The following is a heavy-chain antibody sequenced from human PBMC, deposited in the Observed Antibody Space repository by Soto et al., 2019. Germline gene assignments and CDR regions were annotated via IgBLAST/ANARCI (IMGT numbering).Heavy chain of an antibody. V-gene: IGHV2-70*11. CDR2: IDWDDDK. CDR3: ARIRLGGPYDFPFDY. CDR1: WFSLSTSGMC. Sequence: ACPTLVNPTQTLTLTCTFSWFSLSTSGMCVSWIRQPPGKALEWLARIDWDDDKYYSTSLKTRLTISKDTSKNQVVLTMTNMDPVDTATYYCARIRLGGPYDFPFDYWGQGTLVTVSS. D-gene: IGHD3-3*01. J-gene: IGHJ4*02.